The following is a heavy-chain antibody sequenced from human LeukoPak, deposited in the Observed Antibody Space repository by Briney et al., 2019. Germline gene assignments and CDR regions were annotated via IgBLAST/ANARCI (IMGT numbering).Heavy chain of an antibody. CDR3: TANFNY. Sequence: GGSLRLSCAASGFTFSTFWMHWVRQVPGKGLVWVARINSDESRTNYADSVKGRFTISRDNARNTLFLHMNSLRADDTAVYYCTANFNYWGQGTLVTVSS. CDR2: INSDESRT. V-gene: IGHV3-74*01. CDR1: GFTFSTFW. J-gene: IGHJ4*02.